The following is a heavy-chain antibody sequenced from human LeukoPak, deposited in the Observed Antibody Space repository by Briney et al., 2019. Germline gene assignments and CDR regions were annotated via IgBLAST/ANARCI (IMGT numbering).Heavy chain of an antibody. D-gene: IGHD5-12*01. J-gene: IGHJ4*02. CDR2: ISAYNGNT. CDR3: ARDDIVATITYDY. CDR1: GYTFTSYG. V-gene: IGHV1-18*01. Sequence: ASVKVSCKASGYTFTSYGISWVRQAPGQGLEWMGWISAYNGNTNYAQKLQGRVTRTSDTSMSTAYMQLRSLRSDDTAVYYCARDDIVATITYDYWGQGTLVTVSS.